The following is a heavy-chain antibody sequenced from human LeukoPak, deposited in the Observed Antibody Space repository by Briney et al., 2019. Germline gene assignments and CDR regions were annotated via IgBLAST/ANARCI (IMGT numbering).Heavy chain of an antibody. D-gene: IGHD1-26*01. J-gene: IGHJ4*02. CDR3: AGDLNSGSYSALDY. CDR1: GFTFSSYA. Sequence: PGGSLRLSCAASGFTFSSYAMHWVRQAPGKGLEWVAVISYDGSNKYYADSVKGRFTISRDNSKNTLYLQMNSLRAEDTAVYYCAGDLNSGSYSALDYWGQGTLVTVSS. V-gene: IGHV3-30*04. CDR2: ISYDGSNK.